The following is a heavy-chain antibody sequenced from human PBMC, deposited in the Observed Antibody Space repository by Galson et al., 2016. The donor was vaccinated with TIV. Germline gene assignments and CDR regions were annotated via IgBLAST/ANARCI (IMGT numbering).Heavy chain of an antibody. Sequence: SLRLSCAAAGFSVSDNYMNWVRQAPGKGLEWVSIIYNDGTTYYADSVKGRFTISRDNSKNTVYLQMHSLGADDAAVYHCSRERRYCGDQCYLLYYYGMDVWGQGTTVTVSS. J-gene: IGHJ6*02. D-gene: IGHD2-21*01. CDR2: IYNDGTT. CDR3: SRERRYCGDQCYLLYYYGMDV. CDR1: GFSVSDNY. V-gene: IGHV3-53*05.